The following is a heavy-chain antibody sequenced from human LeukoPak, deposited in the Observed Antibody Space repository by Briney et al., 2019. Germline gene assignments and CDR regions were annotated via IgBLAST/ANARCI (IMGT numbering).Heavy chain of an antibody. D-gene: IGHD3-22*01. CDR2: IYTSGST. V-gene: IGHV4-61*02. Sequence: PSETLSLTCTVSGGSISSGSYYWSWIRQPAGKGLEWIGRIYTSGSTNYNPSLKSRVTISVDTSKNQFSLKLSSVTAADTAVYYCARDEYYYDSSGYYDYWGQGTLVTVSS. CDR1: GGSISSGSYY. J-gene: IGHJ4*02. CDR3: ARDEYYYDSSGYYDY.